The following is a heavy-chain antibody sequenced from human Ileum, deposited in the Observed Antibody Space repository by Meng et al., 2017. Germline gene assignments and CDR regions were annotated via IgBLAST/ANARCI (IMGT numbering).Heavy chain of an antibody. Sequence: GGSLRLSCVASGFTFNIYWMHWVRQAPGKGLVWLSHINSDGTTTTYADSVKGRFTISRDNAKNTLYLQMNSLRAEDTAVYYCARDQAYGLDVWGEGPTVTVSS. CDR1: GFTFNIYW. J-gene: IGHJ6*04. V-gene: IGHV3-74*03. CDR3: ARDQAYGLDV. CDR2: INSDGTTT.